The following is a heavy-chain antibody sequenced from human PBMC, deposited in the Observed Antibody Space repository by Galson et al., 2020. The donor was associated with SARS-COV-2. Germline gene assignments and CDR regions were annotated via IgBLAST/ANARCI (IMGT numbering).Heavy chain of an antibody. Sequence: SETLSLTCTVSGGSISSYYWSWIRQPPGKGLEWIGYIYYSGSTNYNPSLKSRVTISVDTSKNQFSLKLSSVTAADTAVYYCARAPGIYEYVWVSYRYDAFGGGGEGRMVSVSS. V-gene: IGHV4-59*01. D-gene: IGHD3-16*02. CDR2: IYYSGST. CDR3: ARAPGIYEYVWVSYRYDAFGG. CDR1: GGSISSYY. J-gene: IGHJ3*01.